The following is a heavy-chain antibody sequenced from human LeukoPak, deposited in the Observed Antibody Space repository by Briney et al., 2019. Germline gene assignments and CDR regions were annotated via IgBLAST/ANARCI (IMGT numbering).Heavy chain of an antibody. J-gene: IGHJ4*02. V-gene: IGHV1-2*04. CDR2: INPNSGGT. D-gene: IGHD3-10*01. CDR1: GYTFTGYY. CDR3: AREANLWGASFDY. Sequence: ASVKVSCKASGYTFTGYYMHWVRQAPGQGLEWMGWINPNSGGTNYAQKFQGWVTMTRDTSISTAYMELSRLRSDDTAVYYCAREANLWGASFDYWGQGTLVTVSS.